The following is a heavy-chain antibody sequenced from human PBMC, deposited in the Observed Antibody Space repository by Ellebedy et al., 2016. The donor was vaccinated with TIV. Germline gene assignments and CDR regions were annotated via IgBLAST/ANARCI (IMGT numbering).Heavy chain of an antibody. Sequence: GESLKISCAASGFTVSSNYMSWVRQSPGKGLEWVAVIWYDGSNIYYADSVKGRFTISRDNSKNTLYLQMNSLRAEDTAVYYCARGGYDQLVYFDYWGQGTLVTVSS. J-gene: IGHJ4*02. D-gene: IGHD5-12*01. V-gene: IGHV3-33*08. CDR2: IWYDGSNI. CDR3: ARGGYDQLVYFDY. CDR1: GFTVSSNY.